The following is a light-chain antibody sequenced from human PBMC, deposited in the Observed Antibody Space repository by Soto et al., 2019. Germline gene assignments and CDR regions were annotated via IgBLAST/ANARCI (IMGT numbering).Light chain of an antibody. CDR3: QQYNSSPIT. Sequence: DIQMTPSPSSVSASVGDRVTITCRASQSISSWLAWYQQKPGKAPKLLIYKASSLESGVPSRFSGSGSGTEFTLTISSLQPDDFATYYCQQYNSSPITFGQGTRLEIK. CDR1: QSISSW. J-gene: IGKJ5*01. CDR2: KAS. V-gene: IGKV1-5*03.